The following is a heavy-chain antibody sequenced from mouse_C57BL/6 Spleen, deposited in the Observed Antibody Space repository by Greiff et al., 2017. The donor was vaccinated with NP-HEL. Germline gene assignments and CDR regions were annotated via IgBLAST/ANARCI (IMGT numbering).Heavy chain of an antibody. J-gene: IGHJ2*01. CDR3: ARGGSNYPFDY. D-gene: IGHD2-5*01. CDR2: ISYDGSN. Sequence: EVQLQQSGPGLVKPSQSLSLTCSVTGYSITSGYYWNWIRQFPGNKLEWMGYISYDGSNNYNPSLKNRISITRDTSKNQFFLKLNSVTTEDTATYYCARGGSNYPFDYWGQGTTLTVSS. V-gene: IGHV3-6*01. CDR1: GYSITSGYY.